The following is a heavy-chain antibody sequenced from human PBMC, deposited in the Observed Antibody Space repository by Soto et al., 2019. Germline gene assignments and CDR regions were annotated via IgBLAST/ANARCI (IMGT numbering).Heavy chain of an antibody. CDR2: ISYDGSNK. J-gene: IGHJ6*02. Sequence: QVQLVESGGGVVQPGRSLRLSCAASGFTFSSYGMHWVRQAPGKGLEWVAVISYDGSNKYYADSVKGRFTISRDNSKNTXSLIMXXLRAEDTAVYYCAKEDRGITIFGVVIRKPPYGMDVWGQGTTVTVSS. CDR1: GFTFSSYG. V-gene: IGHV3-30*18. CDR3: AKEDRGITIFGVVIRKPPYGMDV. D-gene: IGHD3-3*01.